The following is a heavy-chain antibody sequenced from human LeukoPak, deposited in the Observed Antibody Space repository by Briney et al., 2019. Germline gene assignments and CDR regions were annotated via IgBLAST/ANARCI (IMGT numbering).Heavy chain of an antibody. CDR2: IYTDGSST. D-gene: IGHD1-14*01. V-gene: IGHV3-74*01. J-gene: IGHJ3*02. Sequence: GGSLRLSCAASGFTFSSYWMFWARQAPGKGLVWVSHIYTDGSSTTYAGSVKGRFTISRDNAKNTLYLQMNSLRAEDTAVYYCARGGEPAGFDIWGQGTMVTVSS. CDR3: ARGGEPAGFDI. CDR1: GFTFSSYW.